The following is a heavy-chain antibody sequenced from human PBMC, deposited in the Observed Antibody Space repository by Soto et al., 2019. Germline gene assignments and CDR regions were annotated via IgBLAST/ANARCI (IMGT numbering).Heavy chain of an antibody. CDR1: GFTFSSYS. V-gene: IGHV3-48*02. CDR3: GRVEYVSCLGGMDA. J-gene: IGHJ6*03. Sequence: EVQLVESGGGLVQPGGSLRLSCAASGFTFSSYSMNWVRQAPGKGLEWVSYISSSSSTIYYADSVKGRLTSSTDNAKNSLYLQTNSLRDEDTSVYYCGRVEYVSCLGGMDALGEGTTVTFSS. D-gene: IGHD3-16*01. CDR2: ISSSSSTI.